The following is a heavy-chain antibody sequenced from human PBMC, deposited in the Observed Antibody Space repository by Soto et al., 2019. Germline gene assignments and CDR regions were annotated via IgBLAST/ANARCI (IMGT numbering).Heavy chain of an antibody. V-gene: IGHV3-11*05. D-gene: IGHD2-21*02. CDR3: ARGGGNSAQCFDF. CDR2: ISSSSTYT. J-gene: IGHJ4*02. CDR1: GFIFSSYA. Sequence: GGSLRLSCAASGFIFSSYAMSWVRQAPGKGLEWLSYISSSSTYTNYADSVKGRFTISRDNAKNSLFLQMNSLRAEDTAVYYCARGGGNSAQCFDFCGQGTLVTVSS.